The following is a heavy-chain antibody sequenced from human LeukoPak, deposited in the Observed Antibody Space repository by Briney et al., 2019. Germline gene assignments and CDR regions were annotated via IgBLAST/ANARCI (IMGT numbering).Heavy chain of an antibody. Sequence: ASVTVSCKASGYTFTGYYMHWVRQAPCQGRAGMGWIHPNSGGTNYAQKLQGRVTMTRDTCISTAYMELSRLRSDVTAVYYCAREWGYCSSTSCSSFFGSHWFDPWGQGTLVTVSS. CDR1: GYTFTGYY. D-gene: IGHD2-2*01. J-gene: IGHJ5*02. V-gene: IGHV1-2*02. CDR3: AREWGYCSSTSCSSFFGSHWFDP. CDR2: IHPNSGGT.